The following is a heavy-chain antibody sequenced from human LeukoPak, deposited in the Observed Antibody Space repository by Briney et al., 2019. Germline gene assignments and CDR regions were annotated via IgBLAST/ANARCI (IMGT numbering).Heavy chain of an antibody. CDR3: AKSLANHPHSSRYYFDY. D-gene: IGHD6-13*01. V-gene: IGHV3-23*01. CDR1: GFTFSSYA. CDR2: ISGSGVST. J-gene: IGHJ4*02. Sequence: GGSLRLSCAASGFTFSSYAMSWVRQAPGKGLEWVSVISGSGVSTYYADSVKGRFTISRDNSKNTLYLQMNSLRAEDTAVYYCAKSLANHPHSSRYYFDYWGQGTLVTVSS.